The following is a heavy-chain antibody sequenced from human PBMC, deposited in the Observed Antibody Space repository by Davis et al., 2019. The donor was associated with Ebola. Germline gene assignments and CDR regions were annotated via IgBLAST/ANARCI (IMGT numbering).Heavy chain of an antibody. J-gene: IGHJ5*02. D-gene: IGHD2-15*01. Sequence: GESLKISCAASGFTFSSYWMSWVRQAPGKGLVWVSRINSDGSSTSYADSVKGRFTISRDNAKNSLYLQMNSLRDEDTAVYYCARDIVGFNWFDPWGQGTLVTVSS. CDR1: GFTFSSYW. CDR2: INSDGSST. CDR3: ARDIVGFNWFDP. V-gene: IGHV3-74*01.